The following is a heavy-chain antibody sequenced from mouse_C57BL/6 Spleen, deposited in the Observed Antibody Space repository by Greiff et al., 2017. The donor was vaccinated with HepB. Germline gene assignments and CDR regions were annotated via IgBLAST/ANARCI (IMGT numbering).Heavy chain of an antibody. Sequence: EVQLQQSGPVLVKPGASVKMSCKASGYTFTDYYMNWVKPSHGKSLEWIGVINPYNGGTSYNQKFKGKATLTVDKSSSTAYMEINSLTSEDSAVYYCARRITGTYYYAMDYWGQGTSVTVSS. CDR3: ARRITGTYYYAMDY. CDR2: INPYNGGT. CDR1: GYTFTDYY. J-gene: IGHJ4*01. D-gene: IGHD4-1*01. V-gene: IGHV1-19*01.